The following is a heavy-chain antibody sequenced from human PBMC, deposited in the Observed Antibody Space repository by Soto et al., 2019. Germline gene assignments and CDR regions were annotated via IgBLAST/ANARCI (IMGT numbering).Heavy chain of an antibody. CDR3: SRGGDYITIFGVVPRAGNWFDP. J-gene: IGHJ5*02. Sequence: QVQLVQSGAEVKKPGASVKVSCKASGYTFTSYGISWVRQAPGQGLEWMGWISAYNGNTNYAQKLQGRVTMTTDTTTRRGYMELRSLRSDGTAVYDWSRGGDYITIFGVVPRAGNWFDPWGQGTLVTVSS. CDR2: ISAYNGNT. D-gene: IGHD3-3*01. CDR1: GYTFTSYG. V-gene: IGHV1-18*04.